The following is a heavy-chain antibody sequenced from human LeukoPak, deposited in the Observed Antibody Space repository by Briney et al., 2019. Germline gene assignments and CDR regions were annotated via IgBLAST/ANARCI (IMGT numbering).Heavy chain of an antibody. D-gene: IGHD3-22*01. CDR3: ARVQNYYDSSGYSPTHDY. V-gene: IGHV4-31*03. J-gene: IGHJ4*02. Sequence: PSETLSLTCTVSGGSISSGGYYWSWIRQHPGKGLEWIGYIYYSGSTYYNPSLKSRVTISVDTSKNQFSLKLSSVIAADTAVYYCARVQNYYDSSGYSPTHDYWGQGTLVTVSS. CDR1: GGSISSGGYY. CDR2: IYYSGST.